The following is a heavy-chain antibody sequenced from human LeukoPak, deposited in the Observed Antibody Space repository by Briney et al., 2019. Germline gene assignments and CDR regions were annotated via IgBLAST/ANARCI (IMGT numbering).Heavy chain of an antibody. CDR1: GGVISIYG. CDR2: IYYSGST. V-gene: IGHV4-59*08. Sequence: PSETLSLTCTVSGGVISIYGWSWFRQPPGKGLEWIGYIYYSGSTNYNPSLKSRVTISVDTSKNQFSLKLSSVTAADTAVYYCARLVYGSGSYLYYFDYWGQGTLVTVSS. CDR3: ARLVYGSGSYLYYFDY. D-gene: IGHD3-10*01. J-gene: IGHJ4*02.